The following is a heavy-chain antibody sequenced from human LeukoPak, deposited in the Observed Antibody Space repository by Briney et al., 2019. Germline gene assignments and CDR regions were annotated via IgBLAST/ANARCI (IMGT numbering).Heavy chain of an antibody. CDR3: ARAIEQWDDAFDI. J-gene: IGHJ3*02. D-gene: IGHD6-19*01. CDR2: IYYSGST. Sequence: PSETLSLTCTVSGGSISNKYWSWIRQPPGKGLEWIGYIYYSGSTNYNPSLKSRVTILVDTSKNQFSLKLSSVTAADTAVYYCARAIEQWDDAFDIWGQGTMVTVSS. CDR1: GGSISNKY. V-gene: IGHV4-59*01.